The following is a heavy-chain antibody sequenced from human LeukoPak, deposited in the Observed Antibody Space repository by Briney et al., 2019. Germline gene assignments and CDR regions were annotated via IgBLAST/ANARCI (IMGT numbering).Heavy chain of an antibody. V-gene: IGHV3-30*18. D-gene: IGHD3-22*01. Sequence: GGSLILSCAASGFPFSSYAMSWVRPAPGKGLEWVAVISYDGSNKYYADSVKGRFTISRDNSKNTLYLQMNSLRAEDTAVYYCAKDGYYYDSSGYYYYFDYWGQGTLVTVSS. CDR1: GFPFSSYA. CDR3: AKDGYYYDSSGYYYYFDY. J-gene: IGHJ4*02. CDR2: ISYDGSNK.